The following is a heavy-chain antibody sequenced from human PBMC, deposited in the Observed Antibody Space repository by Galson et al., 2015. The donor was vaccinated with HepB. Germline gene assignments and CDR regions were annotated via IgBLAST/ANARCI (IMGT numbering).Heavy chain of an antibody. CDR1: GFTFSNYS. D-gene: IGHD5-18*01. CDR2: ISGSGNTI. CDR3: ASVAAANY. V-gene: IGHV3-48*04. Sequence: SLRLSCAASGFTFSNYSMNWVRQAPGKGLEWVSYISGSGNTIYYADSVKGRFTISRDNAKKSLYLQMNSLRAEDTAVYYCASVAAANYWGQGTLVTVSS. J-gene: IGHJ4*02.